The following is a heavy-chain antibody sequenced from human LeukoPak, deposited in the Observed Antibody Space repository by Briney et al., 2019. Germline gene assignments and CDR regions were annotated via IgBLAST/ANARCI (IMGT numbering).Heavy chain of an antibody. D-gene: IGHD2-2*01. CDR3: ARGTNVVPAAIY. CDR2: MNPNSGNT. V-gene: IGHV1-8*01. CDR1: GYTFTSYD. J-gene: IGHJ4*02. Sequence: ASVKVSCKASGYTFTSYDINWVRQATGQGLGWMGWMNPNSGNTGYAQKFQGRVTMTRNTSISTAYMELSSLRSEDTAVYYCARGTNVVPAAIYWGQGTLVTVSS.